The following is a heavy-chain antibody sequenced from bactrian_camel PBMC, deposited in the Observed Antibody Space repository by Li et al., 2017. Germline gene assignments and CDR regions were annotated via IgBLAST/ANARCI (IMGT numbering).Heavy chain of an antibody. Sequence: HVQLVESGGGSVQPGGPLKLSCAVSGSTTGSHCIGWFRQAPGKEREALASIYVYSGIPWYSDSVKGRFTVSLDNAKNTLDLEMTNLKPDDTGMYYCAADGRTVLGFCSGSYWDGTEPTSRGQGTQVTVS. J-gene: IGHJ6*01. CDR3: AADGRTVLGFCSGSYWDGTEPTS. V-gene: IGHV3-2*01. CDR1: GSTTGSHC. CDR2: IYVYSGIP. D-gene: IGHD2*01.